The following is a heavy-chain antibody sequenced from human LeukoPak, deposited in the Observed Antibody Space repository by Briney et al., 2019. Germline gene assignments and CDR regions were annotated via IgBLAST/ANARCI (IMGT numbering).Heavy chain of an antibody. D-gene: IGHD4-17*01. CDR3: ARDPGGYGDYAAFDI. Sequence: SETLSLTCTVSGGSVSSGSYYWSWIRQPPGKGLEWIGYIYYSGSTNYNPSLKSRVTISVDTSKNQFSLKLSSVTAADTAVYYCARDPGGYGDYAAFDIWGQGTMVTV. CDR1: GGSVSSGSYY. V-gene: IGHV4-61*01. J-gene: IGHJ3*02. CDR2: IYYSGST.